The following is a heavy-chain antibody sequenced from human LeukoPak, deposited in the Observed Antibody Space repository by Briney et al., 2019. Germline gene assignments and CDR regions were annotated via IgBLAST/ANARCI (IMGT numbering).Heavy chain of an antibody. J-gene: IGHJ4*02. Sequence: GGSLRLSCAASGFTFSSYAMSWVRQAPGKGLEWVSAISGSGGSTYYADSVKGRFTISRDNSKNTLYLQMNSLRAEDTAVYYCAKDRDWQYGSEASHFDYWGQGTLVTVSS. V-gene: IGHV3-23*01. CDR1: GFTFSSYA. CDR2: ISGSGGST. D-gene: IGHD2-2*01. CDR3: AKDRDWQYGSEASHFDY.